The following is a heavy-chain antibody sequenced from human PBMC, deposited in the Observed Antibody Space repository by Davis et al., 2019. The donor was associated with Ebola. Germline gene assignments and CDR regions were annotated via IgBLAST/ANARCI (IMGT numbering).Heavy chain of an antibody. CDR1: GLTFNNHH. CDR3: AKVAGTGWNYFDY. J-gene: IGHJ4*02. Sequence: GESLKISCAASGLTFNNHHMSWIRQAPGKGLEWVAVIYRGGNTYYADSVKGRLTISRDNFKNTLYLQMDTLRAEDTALYYCAKVAGTGWNYFDYWGQGILVTVSS. V-gene: IGHV3-53*01. D-gene: IGHD6-19*01. CDR2: IYRGGNT.